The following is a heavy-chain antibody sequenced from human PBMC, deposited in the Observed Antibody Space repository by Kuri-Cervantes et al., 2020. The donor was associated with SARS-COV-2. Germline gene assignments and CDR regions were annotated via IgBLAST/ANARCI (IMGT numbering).Heavy chain of an antibody. J-gene: IGHJ4*01. CDR3: ARGGSVSTASHL. D-gene: IGHD3-10*01. V-gene: IGHV4-59*01. Sequence: SETLSLTCTVSGGSISGYYWTWIRQPPGKGLEWIGNIYYSENTKYNPSLKSRVTISIDTSKNQLSLILSSVTATDTAAYYCARGGSVSTASHLWGHGTLVTVSS. CDR1: GGSISGYY. CDR2: IYYSENT.